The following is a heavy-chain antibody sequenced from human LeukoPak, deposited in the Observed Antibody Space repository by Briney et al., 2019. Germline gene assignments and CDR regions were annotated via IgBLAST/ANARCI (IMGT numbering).Heavy chain of an antibody. Sequence: ASVRVSCKASGYTFTNYDINWVRQATGQGLEWMGWLNPHSGNTGYAQKFQGRVTMTRNTSISTAYMELSGLRSDDTAVYYCARRIISDYWGQGSLVTVSS. D-gene: IGHD3-10*01. CDR1: GYTFTNYD. CDR3: ARRIISDY. V-gene: IGHV1-8*01. CDR2: LNPHSGNT. J-gene: IGHJ4*02.